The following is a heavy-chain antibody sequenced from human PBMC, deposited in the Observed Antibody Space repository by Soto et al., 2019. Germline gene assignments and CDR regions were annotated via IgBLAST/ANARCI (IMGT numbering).Heavy chain of an antibody. J-gene: IGHJ5*02. CDR1: GGSISSSSYY. Sequence: SETLSLTCTVSGGSISSSSYYWGWIRQPPGKGLEWIGSIYYSGSTYYNPSLKSRVTISVDTSKNQFSLKLSSVTAADTAVYYCARGVEYYDFWSGSENWFDPWGQGTLVPVYS. CDR2: IYYSGST. D-gene: IGHD3-3*01. CDR3: ARGVEYYDFWSGSENWFDP. V-gene: IGHV4-39*01.